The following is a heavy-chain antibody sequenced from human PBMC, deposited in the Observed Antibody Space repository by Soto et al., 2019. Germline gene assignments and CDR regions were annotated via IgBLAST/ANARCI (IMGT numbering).Heavy chain of an antibody. CDR1: GGSFSGYY. J-gene: IGHJ4*01. CDR3: ARGTYIFDS. V-gene: IGHV4-34*01. CDR2: INNSGVT. Sequence: SETLSLTCAVSGGSFSGYYWTWIRQSPGKGLEWIGDINNSGVTHYNPSLKSRVTMSIDTSKNQFSLKLRSVTAADTAVYFCARGTYIFDSWDQGALVTVSS.